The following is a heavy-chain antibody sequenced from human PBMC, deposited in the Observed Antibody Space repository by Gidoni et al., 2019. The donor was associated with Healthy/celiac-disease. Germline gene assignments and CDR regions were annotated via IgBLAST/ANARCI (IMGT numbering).Heavy chain of an antibody. Sequence: VQLQQWRAGLFKPSETLSLTCAVYGGSFSGYYWSWIRQPPGKGLEWIGEINHSGSTNYNPTLKSRVTISVDTSKNQFSLKLSSVTAADTAVYYCARPYGYYDSSGYYNYWGQGTLVTVSS. CDR2: INHSGST. CDR1: GGSFSGYY. D-gene: IGHD3-22*01. CDR3: ARPYGYYDSSGYYNY. V-gene: IGHV4-34*01. J-gene: IGHJ4*02.